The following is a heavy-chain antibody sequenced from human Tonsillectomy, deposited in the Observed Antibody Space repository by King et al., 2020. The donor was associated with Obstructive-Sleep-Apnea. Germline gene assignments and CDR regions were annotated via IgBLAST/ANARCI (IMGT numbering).Heavy chain of an antibody. J-gene: IGHJ4*02. CDR1: GYSFSSYW. D-gene: IGHD3-22*01. CDR2: IYPGDSES. CDR3: ARGGDYDTSGYYNY. Sequence: QLVQSGAEVKNPGESLRISCKGSGYSFSSYWIGWVRQMPGKGLECRGIIYPGDSESRYSPSFQGKVTISADKSISTAYLHWSSLKASDTVMYVCARGGDYDTSGYYNYWGQGTLVTVSS. V-gene: IGHV5-51*01.